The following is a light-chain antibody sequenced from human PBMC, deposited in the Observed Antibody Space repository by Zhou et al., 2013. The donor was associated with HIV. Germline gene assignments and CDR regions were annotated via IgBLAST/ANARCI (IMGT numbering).Light chain of an antibody. CDR1: QSVSSSY. Sequence: EIVLTQSPGTLSLSPGERATLSCRASQSVSSSYLAWYQQKPGQAPRLLIYGASSRAPGIPDRFSGSGSGTDFTLTISRLEPEDFAVYSCQQYASSPRTFGQGTEGGNQT. V-gene: IGKV3-20*01. CDR2: GAS. CDR3: QQYASSPRT. J-gene: IGKJ1*01.